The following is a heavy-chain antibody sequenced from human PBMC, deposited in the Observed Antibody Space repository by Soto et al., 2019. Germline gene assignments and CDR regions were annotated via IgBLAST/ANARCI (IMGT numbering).Heavy chain of an antibody. CDR3: ARSPYYYDSSAYLGY. CDR2: ISSSSSYI. Sequence: EVQLVESGGGLVKPGGSLRLSCVASGFTFSSYSMNWVRQAPGKGLEWVSSISSSSSYIYYADSVKGRFTISRDNAKNSLYLQMNSLRAEDTAVYYCARSPYYYDSSAYLGYWGQGTLVTVSS. J-gene: IGHJ4*02. D-gene: IGHD3-22*01. V-gene: IGHV3-21*01. CDR1: GFTFSSYS.